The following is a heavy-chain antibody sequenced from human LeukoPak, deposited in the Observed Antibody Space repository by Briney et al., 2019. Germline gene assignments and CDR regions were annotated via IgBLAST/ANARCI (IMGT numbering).Heavy chain of an antibody. J-gene: IGHJ4*02. V-gene: IGHV3-74*01. D-gene: IGHD3-10*01. CDR1: GFTFSSYW. CDR3: ARGWLGVDY. CDR2: IDTDGSST. Sequence: PGGSLRLSCAASGFTFSSYWMHWVRQAPGKGLVWVSHIDTDGSSTTYADSVKGRFTISRDNAKNTLYLQMNSLRPEDTAAYYCARGWLGVDYWGQGTLVTVSS.